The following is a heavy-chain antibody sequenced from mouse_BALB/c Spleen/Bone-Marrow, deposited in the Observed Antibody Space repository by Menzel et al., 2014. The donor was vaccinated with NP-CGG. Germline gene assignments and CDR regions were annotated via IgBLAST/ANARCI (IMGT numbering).Heavy chain of an antibody. V-gene: IGHV1-7*01. Sequence: VKLLESGAELAKPGASVKLPCKASGYNFTSYWMHWVKQRPGQGLEWIGYINPSTGYTEYNQKSKGKATLTADKSSSTAYRQLSRLTTGDTSVYYAARKVICYDYAYYAMDDWGQGTSVTVSS. CDR2: INPSTGYT. J-gene: IGHJ4*01. CDR1: GYNFTSYW. D-gene: IGHD2-4*01. CDR3: ARKVICYDYAYYAMDD.